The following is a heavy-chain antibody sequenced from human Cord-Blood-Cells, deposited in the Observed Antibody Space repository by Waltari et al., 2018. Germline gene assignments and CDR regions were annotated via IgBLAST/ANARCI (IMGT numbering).Heavy chain of an antibody. Sequence: GCGGGLVKPGRSLRLSCTASGFTFGDYAMSWFRQAPGKGLEWVGFIRSKAYGGTTEYAASVKGRFTISRDDSKSIAYLQMNSLKTEDTAVYYCTRVKDDFWSGYYFDYWGQGTLVTVSS. CDR2: IRSKAYGGTT. J-gene: IGHJ4*02. D-gene: IGHD3-3*01. V-gene: IGHV3-49*05. CDR1: GFTFGDYA. CDR3: TRVKDDFWSGYYFDY.